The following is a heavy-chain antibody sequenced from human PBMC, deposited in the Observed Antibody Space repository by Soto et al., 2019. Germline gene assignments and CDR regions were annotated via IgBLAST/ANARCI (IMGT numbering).Heavy chain of an antibody. CDR2: IYPGDSDT. CDR1: GYSFTSYW. CDR3: ARQGSSSSSRYYYYYGMDV. J-gene: IGHJ6*02. V-gene: IGHV5-51*01. D-gene: IGHD6-6*01. Sequence: EVQLMQSGAEVKKPGESLKISCKGSGYSFTSYWIGWVRQMPGKGLEWMGIIYPGDSDTRYSPSFQGQVTISADKSISTAYLQWSSLKASDTAMYYCARQGSSSSSRYYYYYGMDVWGQGTTVTVSS.